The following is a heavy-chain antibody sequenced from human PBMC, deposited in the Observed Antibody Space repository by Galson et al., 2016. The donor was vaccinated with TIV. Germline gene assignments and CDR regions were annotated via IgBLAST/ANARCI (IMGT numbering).Heavy chain of an antibody. CDR1: GFTFSSYI. CDR3: ARVRSCGGDCYYFDY. V-gene: IGHV3-48*01. Sequence: SLRLSCAASGFTFSSYIINWVRQAPGKGLEWVSYISSSGSTIYYADSVKGRFTISRDNAKDSLYLQMNSLRAEDTALYHCARVRSCGGDCYYFDYWGQGSL. CDR2: ISSSGSTI. J-gene: IGHJ4*02. D-gene: IGHD2-21*02.